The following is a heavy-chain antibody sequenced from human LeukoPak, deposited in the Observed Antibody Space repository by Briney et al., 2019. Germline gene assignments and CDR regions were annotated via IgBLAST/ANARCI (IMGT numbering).Heavy chain of an antibody. CDR2: INWNGGST. CDR1: GFTFDDYG. V-gene: IGHV3-20*04. Sequence: GGSLRLSCAASGFTFDDYGMSWVRQAPGKGLEWVSGINWNGGSTGYADSVKGRFTISRDNAKNSLYLQMNSLRAEDTALYYCARDLRAVAGTRAFDIWGQGTMVTVSS. D-gene: IGHD6-19*01. J-gene: IGHJ3*02. CDR3: ARDLRAVAGTRAFDI.